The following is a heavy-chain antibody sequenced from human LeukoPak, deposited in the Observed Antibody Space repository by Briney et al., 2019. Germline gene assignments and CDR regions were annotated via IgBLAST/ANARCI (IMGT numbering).Heavy chain of an antibody. V-gene: IGHV3-74*03. CDR3: APIGAGY. J-gene: IGHJ4*02. D-gene: IGHD4/OR15-4a*01. CDR2: IRSDGSST. Sequence: PGGSLRLSCAASGITFPGNWHWVRQAPGKGLVWVSLIRSDGSSTTYADSVKGRFTISRDSAKNMLYLQMNSLRVEDTAVYYCAPIGAGYWGQETLVTVSS. CDR1: GITFPGNW.